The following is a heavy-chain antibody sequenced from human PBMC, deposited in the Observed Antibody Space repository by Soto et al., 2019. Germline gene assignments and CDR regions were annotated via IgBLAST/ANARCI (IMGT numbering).Heavy chain of an antibody. Sequence: QVQLVQSGAEVKEPGSSVKVSCKASGGGNLRDYRTTWVRRAPGQGLEWMGGIIPKLGSANYAQNIQGRVTSPADESPNPVHMELMSLRSDDTAVYYCARGGDGYIFGAVYLAQGTRLTLS. CDR2: IIPKLGSA. V-gene: IGHV1-69*01. CDR3: ARGGDGYIFGAVY. D-gene: IGHD2-21*01. J-gene: IGHJ4*02. CDR1: GGGNLRDYR.